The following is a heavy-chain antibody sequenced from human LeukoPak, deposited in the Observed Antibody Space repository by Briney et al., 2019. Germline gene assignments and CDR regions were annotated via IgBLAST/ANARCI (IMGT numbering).Heavy chain of an antibody. CDR2: TYYKSKWYN. CDR1: GDSVSTSSAA. V-gene: IGHV6-1*01. Sequence: SQTLSLTCALSGDSVSTSSAAWHWLRQSPSRGLEWLGRTYYKSKWYNDYAVSVNTRMTINPDTSKNQFSLQLNSVTPEDTAVYYCARNPIAADYFDYWGQGTLVTVSS. D-gene: IGHD6-25*01. CDR3: ARNPIAADYFDY. J-gene: IGHJ4*02.